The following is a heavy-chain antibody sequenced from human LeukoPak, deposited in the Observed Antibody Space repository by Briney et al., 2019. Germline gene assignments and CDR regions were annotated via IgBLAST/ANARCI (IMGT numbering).Heavy chain of an antibody. D-gene: IGHD5-18*01. CDR1: GFTFSAYS. CDR3: ATSGYYYGLVDS. J-gene: IGHJ4*02. Sequence: GGSLRLSCAASGFTFSAYSMNWVRQAPGKGLEWVSYISSSGSTIYYADSVKGRFTISRDNAKNSLYLQMNSLRAEDTAVYYCATSGYYYGLVDSWGQGTLVTVSS. CDR2: ISSSGSTI. V-gene: IGHV3-48*04.